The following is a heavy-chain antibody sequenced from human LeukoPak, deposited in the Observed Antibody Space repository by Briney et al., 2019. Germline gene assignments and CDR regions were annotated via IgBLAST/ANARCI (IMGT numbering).Heavy chain of an antibody. CDR3: TREVRYTRHYDY. J-gene: IGHJ4*02. Sequence: ASVKVSCKASGYTFTSFFIHWVRRAPGQGLEWMGWINPSTGGTTFAQRFQGRVTMTRDTSISTAYLDLSGLTSDDTAIYYCTREVRYTRHYDYWAREPRSPSPQ. CDR2: INPSTGGT. V-gene: IGHV1-2*02. D-gene: IGHD3-16*02. CDR1: GYTFTSFF.